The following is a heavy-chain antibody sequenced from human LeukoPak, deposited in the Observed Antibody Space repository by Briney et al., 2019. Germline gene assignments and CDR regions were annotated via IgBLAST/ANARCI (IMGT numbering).Heavy chain of an antibody. J-gene: IGHJ4*02. CDR3: ARDQQDYYDSSGYFDN. V-gene: IGHV1-18*01. CDR1: GYTFTNYG. D-gene: IGHD3-22*01. Sequence: VASVKVSCKASGYTFTNYGISWVRQAPGQGLQWMGWISAKNGNTKYAEKFQGRGTMTTDTSTNTAYMELRSLRSDDTAVYYCARDQQDYYDSSGYFDNWGQGTLVTVSS. CDR2: ISAKNGNT.